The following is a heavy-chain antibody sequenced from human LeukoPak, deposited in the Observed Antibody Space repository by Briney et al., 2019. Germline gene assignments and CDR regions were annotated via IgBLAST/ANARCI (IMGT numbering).Heavy chain of an antibody. D-gene: IGHD2-8*01. CDR3: AKWASDNRAFDL. CDR2: GHYSGNT. CDR1: GTSITSYY. Sequence: PSETLSLTCTVSGTSITSYYWNWLRQAPGQGPEWIGYGHYSGNTKYNPPLKSRVTISVDTSKNQFSLRLSSVTAADTAVYFCAKWASDNRAFDLWGQGTLVTVSS. J-gene: IGHJ4*02. V-gene: IGHV4-59*08.